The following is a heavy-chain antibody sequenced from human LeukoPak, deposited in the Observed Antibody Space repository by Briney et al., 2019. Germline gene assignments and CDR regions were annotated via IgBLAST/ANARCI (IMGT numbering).Heavy chain of an antibody. V-gene: IGHV3-53*01. D-gene: IGHD1-26*01. CDR2: IYSGGST. J-gene: IGHJ3*02. CDR3: ARGGSYLSAFDI. Sequence: PAGSLRLSCAVSGFTLSSNYMRWVRPAPGGWGEWVSIIYSGGSTSYADSVKGRFTISTDNSKNTLYLQMNSLRAEATAVYYCARGGSYLSAFDIWGQGTMVTVSS. CDR1: GFTLSSNY.